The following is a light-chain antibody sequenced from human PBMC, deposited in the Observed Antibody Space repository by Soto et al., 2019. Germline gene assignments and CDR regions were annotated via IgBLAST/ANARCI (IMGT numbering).Light chain of an antibody. J-gene: IGKJ1*01. CDR2: AAS. CDR3: QQSYSTPRT. CDR1: QSINSY. Sequence: DIQMTQSPSSLSASVGDRATITCRASQSINSYLNWYQQKPGKAPKLLIYAASSLQSGVPSRFSGSGSGTDFTLTISSLQPEDFATYYCQQSYSTPRTFXQGTKADIK. V-gene: IGKV1-39*01.